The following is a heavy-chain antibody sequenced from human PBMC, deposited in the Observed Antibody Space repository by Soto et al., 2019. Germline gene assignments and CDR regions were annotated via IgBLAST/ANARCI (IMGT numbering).Heavy chain of an antibody. CDR3: ARVQQLLLVPWFDA. CDR1: GFTFTSYA. J-gene: IGHJ5*02. CDR2: ISVYNGNT. D-gene: IGHD6-13*01. Sequence: ASVTVSCKASGFTFTSYAVRWVRQARGQGLEWIGWISVYNGNTNYAQKLQGRVTITTDTSTSTAYMELRSLRSDDTAVYYCARVQQLLLVPWFDAWGQGTLVTVSS. V-gene: IGHV1-18*01.